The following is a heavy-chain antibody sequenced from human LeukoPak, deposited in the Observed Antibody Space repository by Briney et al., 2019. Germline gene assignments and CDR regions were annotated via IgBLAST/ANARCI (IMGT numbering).Heavy chain of an antibody. D-gene: IGHD2-2*01. V-gene: IGHV4-34*01. CDR3: ARSTAVYQPLDY. J-gene: IGHJ4*02. Sequence: SETLSLTCAVYGGSFIGYYWSWIRQPPGKGLEWIGEINHSGSTNYNPSLKSRVTISVDTSKNQFSLKLSSVTAADTAVYYCARSTAVYQPLDYWGQGTLVTVSS. CDR1: GGSFIGYY. CDR2: INHSGST.